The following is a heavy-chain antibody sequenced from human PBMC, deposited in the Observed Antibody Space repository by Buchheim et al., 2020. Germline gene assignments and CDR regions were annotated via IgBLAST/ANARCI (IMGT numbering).Heavy chain of an antibody. CDR3: ARGSGYSGYDSGDY. V-gene: IGHV3-23*01. Sequence: EVQLLESGGGLVQPGGSLRLSCAASEFTFSIYAMNWVRQAPGKGLEWVSVISGSGSTTYYADSVKGRFTISRDNSNNTLHLQMNSLRVEDTAVYYCARGSGYSGYDSGDYWGQGTL. J-gene: IGHJ4*02. CDR1: EFTFSIYA. D-gene: IGHD5-12*01. CDR2: ISGSGSTT.